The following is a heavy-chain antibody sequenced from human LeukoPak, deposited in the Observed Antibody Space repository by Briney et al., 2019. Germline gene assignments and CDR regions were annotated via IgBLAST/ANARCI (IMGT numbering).Heavy chain of an antibody. D-gene: IGHD3-22*01. CDR1: GFTFSSYD. J-gene: IGHJ4*02. CDR3: ARALRSGYYDC. Sequence: WGSLRLSCAASGFTFSSYDLHWVRQAPGKGLEYVSAISNNGGSTYYANSVKGRFTVSRDNSKNTLYLQMGSLRAEDTAIYYCARALRSGYYDCWGQGTLVTVSS. V-gene: IGHV3-64*01. CDR2: ISNNGGST.